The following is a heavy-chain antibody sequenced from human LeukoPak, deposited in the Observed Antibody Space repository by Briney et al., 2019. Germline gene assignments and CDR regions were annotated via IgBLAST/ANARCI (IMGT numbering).Heavy chain of an antibody. CDR2: ITTSGGST. Sequence: GGSLRLSCAASGFTFSNYAMNWVRQAPGKGLEWVSTITTSGGSTYYADSVKGRFTISRDNSKNTVCLQMNSLRAEDTALYYFVKGRRGHTIYPKEVNFDYWGQGALVTVSS. CDR1: GFTFSNYA. CDR3: VKGRRGHTIYPKEVNFDY. D-gene: IGHD3-9*01. V-gene: IGHV3-23*01. J-gene: IGHJ4*02.